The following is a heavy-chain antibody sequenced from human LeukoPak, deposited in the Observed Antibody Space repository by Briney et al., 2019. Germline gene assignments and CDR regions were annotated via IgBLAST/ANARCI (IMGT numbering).Heavy chain of an antibody. CDR1: GGSISSYY. CDR2: IYYSGST. Sequence: SETLSLTCTVSGGSISSYYWSWIRQPPGKGLEWIGYIYYSGSTNYNPSLKSRVTISVDTSKNQFSLKLSSVTAADTAVYYCAREVRDPYYFDYWGQGTLVTVSS. CDR3: AREVRDPYYFDY. V-gene: IGHV4-59*01. J-gene: IGHJ4*02.